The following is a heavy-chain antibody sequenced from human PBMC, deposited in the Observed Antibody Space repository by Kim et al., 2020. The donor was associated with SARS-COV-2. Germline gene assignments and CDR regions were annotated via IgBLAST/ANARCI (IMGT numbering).Heavy chain of an antibody. Sequence: SVKVSCKSSGGTFSSYAISWVRQAPGQGLEWMGGIIPIFGTANYAQKFQGRVTITADKSTSTAYMELSSLRSEDTAVYYCARSGLDLRHSVYDSSGYYYAYFQHWGQGTLVTVSS. J-gene: IGHJ1*01. CDR2: IIPIFGTA. CDR3: ARSGLDLRHSVYDSSGYYYAYFQH. CDR1: GGTFSSYA. D-gene: IGHD3-22*01. V-gene: IGHV1-69*06.